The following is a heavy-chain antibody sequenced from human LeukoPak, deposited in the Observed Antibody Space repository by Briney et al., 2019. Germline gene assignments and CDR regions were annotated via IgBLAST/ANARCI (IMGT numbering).Heavy chain of an antibody. CDR1: GGSISSSSYY. J-gene: IGHJ4*02. D-gene: IGHD3-10*02. CDR2: IYYSGST. CDR3: ARHVPAYGVDY. Sequence: PSETLSLTCTVSGGSISSSSYYWGWLRQPPGKGLEWIGSIYYSGSTYYNPSLKSRVAISVDTSKNQFSLKLSSVTAADTAVYYCARHVPAYGVDYWGQGTLVTVSS. V-gene: IGHV4-39*01.